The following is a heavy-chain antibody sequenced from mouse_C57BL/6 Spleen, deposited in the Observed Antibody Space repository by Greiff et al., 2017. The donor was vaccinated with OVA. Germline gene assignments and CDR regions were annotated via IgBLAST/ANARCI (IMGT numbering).Heavy chain of an antibody. CDR3: ARTAQATLDYYAKDY. V-gene: IGHV1-76*01. CDR2: IYPGSGNT. D-gene: IGHD3-2*02. J-gene: IGHJ4*01. Sequence: QVQLQQSGAELVRPGASVKLSCKASGYTFTDYYINWVKQRPGQGLEWIARIYPGSGNTYYNEKFKGKATLTAEKSSSTAYMQLSSLTSEDSAVYFCARTAQATLDYYAKDYWGQGTSVTVSS. CDR1: GYTFTDYY.